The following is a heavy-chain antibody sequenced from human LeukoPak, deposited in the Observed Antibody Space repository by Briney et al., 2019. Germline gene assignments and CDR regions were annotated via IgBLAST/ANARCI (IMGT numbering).Heavy chain of an antibody. Sequence: SVKVSCKASGGTFSSYAISWVRQAPGQGLEWMGGIIPIFGTANYAQKFQGRVTITTDESTSTAYMELSSLRSEDTAVYYSARAGGKQNAFDIWGQGTMVTVSS. D-gene: IGHD2-15*01. J-gene: IGHJ3*02. CDR3: ARAGGKQNAFDI. CDR1: GGTFSSYA. CDR2: IIPIFGTA. V-gene: IGHV1-69*05.